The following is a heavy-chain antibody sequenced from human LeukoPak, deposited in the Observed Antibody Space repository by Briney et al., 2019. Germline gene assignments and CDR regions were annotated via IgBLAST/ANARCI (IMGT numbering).Heavy chain of an antibody. D-gene: IGHD1-1*01. CDR2: ISSSSSTI. V-gene: IGHV3-48*01. CDR1: GFTFSSYS. CDR3: ARDGGWNGFDY. Sequence: PGGSLRLSCAASGFTFSSYSMNWVRQAPGKGLEWVSYISSSSSTIYYADSVKGRFTISRDNAKNSLYLQMNSLTAADTAVYYCARDGGWNGFDYWGQGTLVTVSS. J-gene: IGHJ4*02.